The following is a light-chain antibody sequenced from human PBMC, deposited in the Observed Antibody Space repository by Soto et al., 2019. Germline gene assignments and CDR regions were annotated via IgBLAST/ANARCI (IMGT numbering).Light chain of an antibody. Sequence: EIVMTQSPATLSVSPGESATLSCRASQSVSSNLAWYQQKPGQAPRLLIYGASTRATGIPARLSGSGSGTEFTLTISILQSEDFSVYYCQQYDNWPWTFGQGTKVEIK. CDR2: GAS. CDR3: QQYDNWPWT. J-gene: IGKJ1*01. V-gene: IGKV3-15*01. CDR1: QSVSSN.